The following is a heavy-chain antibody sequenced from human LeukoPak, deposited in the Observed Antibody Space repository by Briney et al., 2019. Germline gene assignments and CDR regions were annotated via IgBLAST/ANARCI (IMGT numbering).Heavy chain of an antibody. Sequence: GGSLRLSCAASGFTFSSYAMHWVRQAPGKGLEWVAVISYEGSNKYYADSVKGRSTISRDNSKNTLYLQMNSLRAEDTAVYYCATYYDFWSGYWAYFDYWGQGTLVTVSS. CDR2: ISYEGSNK. J-gene: IGHJ4*02. CDR1: GFTFSSYA. V-gene: IGHV3-30-3*01. D-gene: IGHD3-3*01. CDR3: ATYYDFWSGYWAYFDY.